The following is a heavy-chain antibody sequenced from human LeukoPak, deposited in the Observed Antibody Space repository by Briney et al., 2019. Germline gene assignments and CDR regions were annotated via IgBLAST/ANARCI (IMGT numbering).Heavy chain of an antibody. CDR1: GYTFTGYY. V-gene: IGHV1-2*02. D-gene: IGHD2-15*01. CDR3: ARDAGYSGAFDI. CDR2: INPNSGGT. J-gene: IGHJ3*02. Sequence: ASVKVSCKASGYTFTGYYMHWVRPAPGQGLEWMGWINPNSGGTNYAQKFQGRVTMTRDTSISTAYMELSRLRSDDTAVYYCARDAGYSGAFDIWGQGTMVTVSS.